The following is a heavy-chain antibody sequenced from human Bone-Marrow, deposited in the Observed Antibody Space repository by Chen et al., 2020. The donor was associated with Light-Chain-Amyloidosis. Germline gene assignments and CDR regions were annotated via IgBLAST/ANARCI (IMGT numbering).Heavy chain of an antibody. CDR3: ARGRFTLPQGINRSYYYMDI. CDR1: GTSFSGAYW. D-gene: IGHD3-10*01. CDR2: INNGGST. J-gene: IGHJ6*03. V-gene: IGHV4-4*02. Sequence: QVQLQESGPGRVKPSETLSLTCDVSGTSFSGAYWWNWVRQRPGKGLEWIGEINNGGSTNYNRLLESRATILTDKSKNQFSLQLTSLTAADTAVYYCARGRFTLPQGINRSYYYMDIWGKGTTVTVSS.